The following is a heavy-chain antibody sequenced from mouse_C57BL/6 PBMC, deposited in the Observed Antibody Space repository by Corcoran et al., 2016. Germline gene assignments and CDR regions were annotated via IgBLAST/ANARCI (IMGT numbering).Heavy chain of an antibody. D-gene: IGHD1-1*01. CDR2: IYPRSGNT. CDR1: GYTFTSYG. J-gene: IGHJ1*03. V-gene: IGHV1-81*01. Sequence: QVQLQQSGAELARPGASVKLSCKASGYTFTSYGISWVKQRTGQGLEWIGEIYPRSGNTYYNEKFKGKATLTADKSSSTAYMELRSLTSEDSAFYFCARRFTTVLERDWYFVAVATGTTVTVSS. CDR3: ARRFTTVLERDWYFVA.